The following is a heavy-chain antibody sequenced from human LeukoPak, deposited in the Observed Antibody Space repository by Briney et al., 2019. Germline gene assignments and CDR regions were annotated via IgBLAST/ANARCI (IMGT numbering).Heavy chain of an antibody. CDR1: GFSFSSYW. D-gene: IGHD3-3*01. V-gene: IGHV3-7*04. CDR3: ARGYDFWSGYLNWFDP. CDR2: VKQDGSEK. J-gene: IGHJ5*02. Sequence: GGSLRLSCAASGFSFSSYWMSWVRQAPGKGLEWVANVKQDGSEKYYVDSVKGRFTISRDNAKNSLYLQMNRLRAEDTAVYYCARGYDFWSGYLNWFDPWGQGTLVTVSS.